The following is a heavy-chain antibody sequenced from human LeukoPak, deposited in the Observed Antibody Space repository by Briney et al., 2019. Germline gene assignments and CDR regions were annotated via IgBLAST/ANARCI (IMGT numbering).Heavy chain of an antibody. CDR1: TFSFRNFA. J-gene: IGHJ3*02. V-gene: IGHV3-23*01. CDR2: ISDSGHRT. Sequence: GGSLRLSCAASTFSFRNFAMSWVRLAPGKGLEWVSGISDSGHRTDYADSVEGRFTISRDNSKNTLYLQMDSLRAVDTALYYCARKKWEPTSNDAFDIWGQGTMVTVSS. CDR3: ARKKWEPTSNDAFDI. D-gene: IGHD1-26*01.